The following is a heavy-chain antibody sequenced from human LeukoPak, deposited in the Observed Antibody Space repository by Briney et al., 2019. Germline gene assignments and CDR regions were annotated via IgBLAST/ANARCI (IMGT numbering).Heavy chain of an antibody. CDR3: ASYGWESY. J-gene: IGHJ4*02. V-gene: IGHV4-34*01. D-gene: IGHD1-26*01. CDR1: GGSFSGYY. CDR2: INHSGST. Sequence: SETLSLTCAVYGGSFSGYYWSWIRQPPGKGLEWIGEINHSGSTNYNPSLKSRVTISVDTSKNQFSLKLSSVTAADTAVYYCASYGWESYWGQGTLVTVSS.